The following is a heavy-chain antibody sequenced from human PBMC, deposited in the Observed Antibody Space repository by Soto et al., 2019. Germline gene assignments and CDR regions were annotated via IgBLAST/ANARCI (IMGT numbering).Heavy chain of an antibody. CDR1: GYTFTSLG. CDR3: ARVRYYDTSGYSRFDY. CDR2: ISAYNDNT. D-gene: IGHD3-22*01. Sequence: QVRLVQSGAEVKKPGASVKVSCKASGYTFTSLGITWVRQAPGQGLEWMGWISAYNDNTNYTQKLQGRVTMTTDPSTTTAYMELRSLRFDDTAIYYCARVRYYDTSGYSRFDYWGQGTLITVSS. V-gene: IGHV1-18*01. J-gene: IGHJ4*02.